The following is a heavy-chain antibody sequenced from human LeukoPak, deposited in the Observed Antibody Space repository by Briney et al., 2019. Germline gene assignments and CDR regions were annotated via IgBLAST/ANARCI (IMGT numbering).Heavy chain of an antibody. CDR3: AKVLYSSSWYEVDY. J-gene: IGHJ4*02. Sequence: GGSLRLSRAASGFTVSSNYMSWVRQAPGKGLEWVAVISYDGSNKYYADSVKGRFTISRDNSKNTLYLQMNSLRAEDTAVYYCAKVLYSSSWYEVDYWGQGTLVTVSS. CDR2: ISYDGSNK. CDR1: GFTVSSNY. V-gene: IGHV3-30*18. D-gene: IGHD6-13*01.